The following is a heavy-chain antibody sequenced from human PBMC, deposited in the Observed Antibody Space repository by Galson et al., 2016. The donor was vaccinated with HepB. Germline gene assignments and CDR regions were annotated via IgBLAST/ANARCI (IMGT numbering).Heavy chain of an antibody. CDR3: ARHSGYSPFDY. CDR1: GGSITTSSGDYH. V-gene: IGHV4-39*01. D-gene: IGHD3-22*01. Sequence: SETLSLTCTVSGGSITTSSGDYHWGWLRQPPGKGLEWLGNIHHNGVTYYNPSLRSRVTISRDTSKNQFSLGLSSVTAADTAVFYCARHSGYSPFDYWSQGTLVAVSS. CDR2: IHHNGVT. J-gene: IGHJ4*02.